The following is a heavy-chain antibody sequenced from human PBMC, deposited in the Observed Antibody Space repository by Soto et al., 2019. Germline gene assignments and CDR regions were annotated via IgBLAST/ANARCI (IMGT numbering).Heavy chain of an antibody. J-gene: IGHJ4*02. CDR3: AKDAAGAASDY. D-gene: IGHD2-15*01. Sequence: EVQLLESGGGLVQPGGSLTLSCAASGFSFSNYAMSWVRQAPGKGLEWVSAISGSGGETYYADSVKGRFTMSRDNSKNTLYLQMNSLRAEDTAVYYCAKDAAGAASDYWGQGTLVTVSS. V-gene: IGHV3-23*01. CDR2: ISGSGGET. CDR1: GFSFSNYA.